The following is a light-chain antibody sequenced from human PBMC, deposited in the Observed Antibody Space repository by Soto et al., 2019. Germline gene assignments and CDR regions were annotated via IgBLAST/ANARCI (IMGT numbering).Light chain of an antibody. CDR2: TAS. CDR1: QGISSY. Sequence: DIQLTQSPSFLPASVGDRVTITCRASQGISSYLAWYQQKPGKAPNLLIYTASTLQTGVPSRFSGSGSGTEFTLTIRSLQPEDFATYYCQQLSSNPPLTFGQGTKVEIK. V-gene: IGKV1-9*01. CDR3: QQLSSNPPLT. J-gene: IGKJ1*01.